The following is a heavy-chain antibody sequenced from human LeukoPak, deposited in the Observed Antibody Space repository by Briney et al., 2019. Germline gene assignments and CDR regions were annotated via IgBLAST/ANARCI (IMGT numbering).Heavy chain of an antibody. CDR3: ARGDYGDYERGGYYYYYGMDV. J-gene: IGHJ6*02. CDR1: GGTFIIYA. D-gene: IGHD4-17*01. Sequence: ASVTVSSKASGGTFIIYAISWVRQAPGQGLERMGGIIPIFGTANYAQKFRGRVTFTADESTSTAYMELSSLRSEDTAVYYCARGDYGDYERGGYYYYYGMDVWGQGTTVTVSS. V-gene: IGHV1-69*13. CDR2: IIPIFGTA.